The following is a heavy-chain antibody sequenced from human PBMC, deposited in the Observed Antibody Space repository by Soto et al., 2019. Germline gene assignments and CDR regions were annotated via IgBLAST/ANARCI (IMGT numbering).Heavy chain of an antibody. J-gene: IGHJ3*02. D-gene: IGHD1-20*01. Sequence: GASVKVSCKASGGTFSSYAISWVRQAPGQGLEWMGGIIPIFGTANYAQKFQGRVTITADESTSTAYMELSSLRSEDTAVYYCAEGITGTTVDAFDIWGQGTMVTVSS. CDR3: AEGITGTTVDAFDI. V-gene: IGHV1-69*13. CDR2: IIPIFGTA. CDR1: GGTFSSYA.